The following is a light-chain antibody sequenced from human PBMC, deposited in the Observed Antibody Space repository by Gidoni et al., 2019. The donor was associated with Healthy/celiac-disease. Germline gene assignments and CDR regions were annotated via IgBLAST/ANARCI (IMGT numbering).Light chain of an antibody. CDR3: QQYYSTSGFT. Sequence: DIQMTQSPSSLSASVGDRVTITCRASQGISNSLAWYQQKPGKAPKLLLYAASRLESGVPSRFSGSGSGTDYTLTISSLQPEDFATYYCQQYYSTSGFTFGPXTKVDIK. CDR2: AAS. CDR1: QGISNS. J-gene: IGKJ3*01. V-gene: IGKV1-NL1*01.